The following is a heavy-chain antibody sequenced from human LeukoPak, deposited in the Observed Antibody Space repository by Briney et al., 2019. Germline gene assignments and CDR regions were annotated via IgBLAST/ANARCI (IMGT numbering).Heavy chain of an antibody. CDR2: TSYDGSNK. CDR1: GFTLNSYA. J-gene: IGHJ3*02. CDR3: ARQGGEAFDI. Sequence: GGSLRLSCAASGFTLNSYAMHWVRQAPGKGLEWVTLTSYDGSNKYYADSVKGRFTISRDNSMNTLYLQMNSLRAEDTAVYFCARQGGEAFDIWGPGTMVSVSS. V-gene: IGHV3-30-3*01. D-gene: IGHD3-16*01.